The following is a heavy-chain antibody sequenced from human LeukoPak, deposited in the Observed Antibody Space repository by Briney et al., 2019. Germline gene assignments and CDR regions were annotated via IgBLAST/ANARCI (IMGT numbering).Heavy chain of an antibody. V-gene: IGHV3-48*03. D-gene: IGHD2-21*01. CDR2: ISSSGTPI. Sequence: GGSLRLSCAASGFTFSSYEMNWVRQAPGKGLEWVSYISSSGTPIHYADSVKGRFTISRDNAKNSLLLQMNSLRAEDTTVYYCAREKTACGGDCYDSWGQGTLVTVSS. J-gene: IGHJ4*02. CDR1: GFTFSSYE. CDR3: AREKTACGGDCYDS.